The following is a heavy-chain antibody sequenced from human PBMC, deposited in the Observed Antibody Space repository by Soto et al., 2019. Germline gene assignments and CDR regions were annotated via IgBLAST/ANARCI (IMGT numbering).Heavy chain of an antibody. J-gene: IGHJ6*02. CDR1: GFNFSDYY. Sequence: PGGSLRLSCGASGFNFSDYYMSWIRQAPGKGLEWVSYISSSSSYTNYADSVKGRFTISRDNAKNSLYLQMNSLRAEDMAVYYCARDLRPYYYGMDVWGQGTTVTV. CDR3: ARDLRPYYYGMDV. V-gene: IGHV3-11*06. CDR2: ISSSSSYT.